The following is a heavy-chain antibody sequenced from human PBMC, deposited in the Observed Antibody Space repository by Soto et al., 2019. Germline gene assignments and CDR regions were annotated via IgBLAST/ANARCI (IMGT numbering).Heavy chain of an antibody. Sequence: PSETLSLTCTVSGDSITSNSYFWAWIRQPPGKGLEWIGSIYYSGSTYYNPSLKSRVTISVDTSKNQFSLKLSSVTAADTAVYFCARGNDYGDYYFDYWGQGTLVTVSS. J-gene: IGHJ4*02. D-gene: IGHD4-17*01. V-gene: IGHV4-39*07. CDR3: ARGNDYGDYYFDY. CDR2: IYYSGST. CDR1: GDSITSNSYF.